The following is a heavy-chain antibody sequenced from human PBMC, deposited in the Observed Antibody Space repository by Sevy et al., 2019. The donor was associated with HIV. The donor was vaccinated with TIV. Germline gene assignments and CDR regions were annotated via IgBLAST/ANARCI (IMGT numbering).Heavy chain of an antibody. CDR1: GDSFSSYF. CDR2: INTSGST. Sequence: WETLSLTCTVSGDSFSSYFWAWIRQPAGKGLEWIGRINTSGSTNYNPSLKSGVTMSVDTSKSQFSLKVTSLTAADTAIYVCARSYWVTATNGFSQSYYFDYWGQGSLVTVSS. D-gene: IGHD2-8*02. V-gene: IGHV4-4*07. J-gene: IGHJ4*02. CDR3: ARSYWVTATNGFSQSYYFDY.